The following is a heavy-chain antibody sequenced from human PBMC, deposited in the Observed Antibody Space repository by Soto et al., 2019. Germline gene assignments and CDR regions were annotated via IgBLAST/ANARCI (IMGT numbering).Heavy chain of an antibody. V-gene: IGHV3-73*01. CDR2: IRNKAGKYAT. CDR3: CRHYARWGSCDY. CDR1: GLTFSASA. Sequence: EVQLVESGGGLVQPGGSLKLSCVASGLTFSASAMHWVRQASGKGLEWVGRIRNKAGKYATVYAEPVQGRFTISRDDSKSMAYLQINSLKTEDTAVSYCCRHYARWGSCDYWGQGTLVTVSS. J-gene: IGHJ4*02. D-gene: IGHD2-21*01.